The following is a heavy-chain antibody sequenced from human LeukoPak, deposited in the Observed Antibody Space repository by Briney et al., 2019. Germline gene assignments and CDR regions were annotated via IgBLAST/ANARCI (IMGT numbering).Heavy chain of an antibody. V-gene: IGHV3-23*01. CDR3: AKEYEADHLRGVIA. CDR2: IRGSGDRT. J-gene: IGHJ1*01. CDR1: GFTFSNYA. Sequence: GGSLRLSCVASGFTFSNYAMTWVRQGAGKGLEWVSTIRGSGDRTFYADSVKGRFTVSRDNSKTTLFLQMNSLTAEDTAIYYCAKEYEADHLRGVIAWGQGTRVAVSS. D-gene: IGHD3-10*01.